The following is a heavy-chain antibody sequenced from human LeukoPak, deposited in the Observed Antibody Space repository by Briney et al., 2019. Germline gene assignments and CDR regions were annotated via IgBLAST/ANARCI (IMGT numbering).Heavy chain of an antibody. J-gene: IGHJ4*02. V-gene: IGHV3-23*01. CDR1: GDTFSGYA. CDR2: ISGSGGST. CDR3: AKDRPTFYYYDSSGYPYSAFDY. Sequence: GGSLRLSCAASGDTFSGYAMSWVRQAPGKGLEWVSAISGSGGSTYYADSVKGRFTISRDNSKITLYLQMNSLRAEDTAVYYCAKDRPTFYYYDSSGYPYSAFDYWGQGTLVTVSS. D-gene: IGHD3-22*01.